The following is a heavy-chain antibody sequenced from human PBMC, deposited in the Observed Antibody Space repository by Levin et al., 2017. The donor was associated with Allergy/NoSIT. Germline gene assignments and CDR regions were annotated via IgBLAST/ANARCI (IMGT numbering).Heavy chain of an antibody. V-gene: IGHV1-2*02. Sequence: ASVKVSCKASGYTFTGYYMHWVRQAPGQGLEWMGWINPNSGGTNYAQKFQGRVTMTRDTSISTAYMELSRLRSDDTAVYYCARESPRTHSYYYDSSGKLGLGAFDIWGQGTMVTVSS. CDR1: GYTFTGYY. CDR2: INPNSGGT. CDR3: ARESPRTHSYYYDSSGKLGLGAFDI. J-gene: IGHJ3*02. D-gene: IGHD3-22*01.